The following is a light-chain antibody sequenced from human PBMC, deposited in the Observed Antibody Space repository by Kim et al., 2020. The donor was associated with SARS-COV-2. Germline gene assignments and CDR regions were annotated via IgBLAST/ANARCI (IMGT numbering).Light chain of an antibody. V-gene: IGLV3-1*01. CDR2: QDS. Sequence: PGQTASITCSGDKMGDKYACWYQQKPGQSPVLVIYQDSKRPSGIPERFSGSNSGNTATLTISGTQAMDEADYYCQAWDSSTACVVFGGGTKLTVL. CDR3: QAWDSSTACVV. CDR1: KMGDKY. J-gene: IGLJ2*01.